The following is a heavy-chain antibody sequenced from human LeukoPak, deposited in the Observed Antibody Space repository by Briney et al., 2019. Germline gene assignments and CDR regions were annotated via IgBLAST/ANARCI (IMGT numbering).Heavy chain of an antibody. CDR1: GGSISSYY. J-gene: IGHJ4*02. CDR2: IYHSGST. CDR3: ARMTPPDYYFDY. Sequence: SETLSLTCTVSGGSISSYYWSWIRQPPGKGLEWIGYIYHSGSTNYNPSLKSRVTISVDTSKNQFSLKLSSVTAADTAVYYCARMTPPDYYFDYWGQGTLVTVSS. V-gene: IGHV4-59*08.